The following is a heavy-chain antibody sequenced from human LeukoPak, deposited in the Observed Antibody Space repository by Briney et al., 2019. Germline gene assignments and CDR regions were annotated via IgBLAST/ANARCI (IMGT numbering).Heavy chain of an antibody. Sequence: SETLSLTCAVYGGSFSGYYWSWIRQPPGKGLEWIGEINHSGGTNYNPSLKSRVTISVDTSKNQFSLKLSSVTAADTAMYYCARVKDPGGYHYYYYMDVWGKGTTVTVSS. D-gene: IGHD3-16*01. CDR1: GGSFSGYY. CDR3: ARVKDPGGYHYYYYMDV. J-gene: IGHJ6*03. V-gene: IGHV4-34*01. CDR2: INHSGGT.